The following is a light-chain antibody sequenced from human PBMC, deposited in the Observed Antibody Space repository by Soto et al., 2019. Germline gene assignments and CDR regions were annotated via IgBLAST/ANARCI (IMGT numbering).Light chain of an antibody. CDR1: QSISNY. CDR3: QLRSNWPPTWT. V-gene: IGKV3-11*01. CDR2: DAS. J-gene: IGKJ1*01. Sequence: EIVLTQSPATLSLSPGERATLSCRASQSISNYLAWYQHKPGQAPRLLIYDASSRATVIPARFGGSGSGTDFTLTISSLEPEDFAVYFCQLRSNWPPTWTFGQGTKVEVK.